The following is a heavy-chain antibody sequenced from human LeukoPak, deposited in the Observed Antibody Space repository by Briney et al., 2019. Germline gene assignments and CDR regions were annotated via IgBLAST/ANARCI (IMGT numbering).Heavy chain of an antibody. V-gene: IGHV3-7*01. CDR1: GFTFSSYW. J-gene: IGHJ3*02. Sequence: PGGSLRLSCAASGFTFSSYWMSWVRQAPGKGLEWVGNIKEDGSEKYYVDSVKSRFTISRDNAKNSLYLQMNSLRAEDTAVYYCASLKPGAFDIWGQGTMVTVSS. CDR2: IKEDGSEK. CDR3: ASLKPGAFDI.